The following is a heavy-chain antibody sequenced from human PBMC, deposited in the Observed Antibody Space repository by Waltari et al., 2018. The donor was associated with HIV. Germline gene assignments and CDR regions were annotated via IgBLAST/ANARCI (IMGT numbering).Heavy chain of an antibody. J-gene: IGHJ6*02. D-gene: IGHD2-2*01. Sequence: QLQLQESGPGLVKPSETLSLTCTVSGGSISSSSYYWGWIRQPPGKGLEWIGSIHYSGSTYYNPSRKRRVTISVDTSKNQFSLKLSSVTAADTAVYYCARPIVVGALGYGMDVWGQGTTVTVSS. CDR2: IHYSGST. V-gene: IGHV4-39*01. CDR1: GGSISSSSYY. CDR3: ARPIVVGALGYGMDV.